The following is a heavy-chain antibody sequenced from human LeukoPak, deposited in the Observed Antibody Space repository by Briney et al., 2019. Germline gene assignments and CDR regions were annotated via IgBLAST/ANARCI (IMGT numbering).Heavy chain of an antibody. Sequence: PGGSLRLSCPASGFSFSTYTMNWVRQAPGKGLQWVSGISGNSYYADSVKGRFTISRDNSKNTLYLQMNNLRAEDTAVYYCVKDGLDWGSYFDLWGRGTLVTVSS. V-gene: IGHV3-23*01. CDR3: VKDGLDWGSYFDL. J-gene: IGHJ2*01. D-gene: IGHD3-9*01. CDR1: GFSFSTYT. CDR2: ISGNS.